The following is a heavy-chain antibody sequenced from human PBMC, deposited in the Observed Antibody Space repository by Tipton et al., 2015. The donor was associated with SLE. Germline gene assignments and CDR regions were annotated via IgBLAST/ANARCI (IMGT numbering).Heavy chain of an antibody. V-gene: IGHV4-34*01. CDR1: DGSFSGYY. CDR2: INDRGRT. D-gene: IGHD5-18*01. CDR3: ARAWIQLWSDFDY. Sequence: TLSLTCALYDGSFSGYYWNWIRQPPGKGLEWIGEINDRGRTNYSPALKSRVTISVDTSKNQFSLKLSSVTAADTAVYYCARAWIQLWSDFDYWGQGTLVTVSS. J-gene: IGHJ4*02.